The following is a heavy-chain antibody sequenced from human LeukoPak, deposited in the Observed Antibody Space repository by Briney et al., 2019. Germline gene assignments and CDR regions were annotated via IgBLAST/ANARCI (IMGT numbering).Heavy chain of an antibody. Sequence: GGSLRLSCAASGFTFSNYWMIWVRQTPEKGLEWVANIKQDGSEECYVDSVNGRFTISRDNAKNSLFLQMNSLSAEDTAVYYCARWAGGGFDYWGQGTLVTVSS. CDR3: ARWAGGGFDY. V-gene: IGHV3-7*01. J-gene: IGHJ4*02. D-gene: IGHD4-23*01. CDR1: GFTFSNYW. CDR2: IKQDGSEE.